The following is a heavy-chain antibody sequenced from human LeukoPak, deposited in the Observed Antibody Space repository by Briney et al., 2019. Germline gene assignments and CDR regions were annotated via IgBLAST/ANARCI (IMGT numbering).Heavy chain of an antibody. J-gene: IGHJ5*02. CDR2: ISSSSDYI. D-gene: IGHD6-13*01. CDR1: GFTFSDYY. CDR3: ARDRSHQRRFHSSREENWFDP. V-gene: IGHV3-21*01. Sequence: PGGSLRLSCAASGFTFSDYYMNWVRQAPGKGLEWVSSISSSSDYIYYADSVKGRFTISRDNAKNSLYLQMNSLRAEDTAVYYCARDRSHQRRFHSSREENWFDPWGQGTLVTVSS.